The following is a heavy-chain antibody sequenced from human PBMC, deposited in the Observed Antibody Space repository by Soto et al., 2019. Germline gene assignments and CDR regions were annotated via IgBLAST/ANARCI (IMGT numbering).Heavy chain of an antibody. CDR3: ARVSFCDAFDF. J-gene: IGHJ4*02. CDR1: GYRFTTYG. D-gene: IGHD3-3*02. Sequence: ASVKVSCKGSGYRFTTYGINLVRQAPGQGLEWVGRFNPDTKNTNYAQKFQDRVSLTTDSSSNTAYMQLRDLRSDDTAVYYCARVSFCDAFDFWGQGTLVTVSS. V-gene: IGHV1-18*01. CDR2: FNPDTKNT.